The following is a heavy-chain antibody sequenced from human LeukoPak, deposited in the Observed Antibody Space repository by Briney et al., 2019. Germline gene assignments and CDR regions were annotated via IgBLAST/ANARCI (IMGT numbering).Heavy chain of an antibody. CDR1: RFTFSNYA. D-gene: IGHD1-26*01. Sequence: PGGSLRLSCAVSRFTFSNYAMTWVRQAPGKGLEWVSYITSSSTTIHYAESVKGRFTISRDNAKNSLYLQMDSLRVEDTAVYYCARVPGSYAYFDYWGQGSLVTVSS. V-gene: IGHV3-48*04. CDR3: ARVPGSYAYFDY. J-gene: IGHJ4*02. CDR2: ITSSSTTI.